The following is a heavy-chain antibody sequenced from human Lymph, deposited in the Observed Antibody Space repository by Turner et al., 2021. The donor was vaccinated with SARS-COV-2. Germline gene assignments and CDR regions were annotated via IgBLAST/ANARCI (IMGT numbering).Heavy chain of an antibody. CDR1: GFTFRYYW. CDR3: ARMGSSSWYFDY. Sequence: EVQPVESGGVLVQPGGSLRISCAASGFTFRYYWMSWVRQAPGKGLEWVANIKQDGSEKYYVDSVKGRFTISRDNAKNSLFLQMNSLRAEDTAVYYCARMGSSSWYFDYWGQGTLVTVSS. D-gene: IGHD1-26*01. V-gene: IGHV3-7*01. J-gene: IGHJ4*02. CDR2: IKQDGSEK.